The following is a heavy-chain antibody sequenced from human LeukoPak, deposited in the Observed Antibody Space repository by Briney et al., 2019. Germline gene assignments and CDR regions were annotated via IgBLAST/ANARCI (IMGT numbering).Heavy chain of an antibody. CDR2: IYTSGST. V-gene: IGHV4-4*09. Sequence: SETLSLTCTVSGGSISSYYWSWIRQPPGEGLEWIGYIYTSGSTNYNPSLKSRVTISVDTSKNQFSLKLSSVTAADTAVYYCARHSGSGYDLTWFDPWGQGTLVTVSS. CDR1: GGSISSYY. J-gene: IGHJ5*02. D-gene: IGHD5-12*01. CDR3: ARHSGSGYDLTWFDP.